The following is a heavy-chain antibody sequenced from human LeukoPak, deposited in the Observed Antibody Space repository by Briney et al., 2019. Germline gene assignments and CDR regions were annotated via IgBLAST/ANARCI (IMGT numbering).Heavy chain of an antibody. J-gene: IGHJ5*02. V-gene: IGHV1-3*01. CDR1: GYTLTSYA. D-gene: IGHD2-15*01. CDR3: ARGILPYCSGGSCYSHGPRNNWFDP. Sequence: ASVKVSSKASGYTLTSYAMHWVRQAPGQRLEGMGWINAGNGNTKYSQKFQGRVTITRDTSASTAYMELSSLRSEDTAVYYCARGILPYCSGGSCYSHGPRNNWFDPWGQGTLVTVSS. CDR2: INAGNGNT.